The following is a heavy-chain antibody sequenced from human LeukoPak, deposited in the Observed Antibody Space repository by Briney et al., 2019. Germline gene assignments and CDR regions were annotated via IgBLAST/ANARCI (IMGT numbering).Heavy chain of an antibody. J-gene: IGHJ4*02. Sequence: SETLSLTCAVSGGSISSSNWWSWVRQPPGKGLEWIGEIYHSGSTDYNPSLKSRVTISVDKSKNQFSLKLSSVTAADTAVYYCARGRCGTSCYTGFDYWGQGTLVTVSS. CDR3: ARGRCGTSCYTGFDY. CDR2: IYHSGST. V-gene: IGHV4-4*02. CDR1: GGSISSSNW. D-gene: IGHD2-2*02.